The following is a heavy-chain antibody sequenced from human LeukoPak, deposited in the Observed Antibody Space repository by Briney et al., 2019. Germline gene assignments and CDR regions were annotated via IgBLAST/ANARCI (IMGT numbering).Heavy chain of an antibody. J-gene: IGHJ4*02. CDR2: ISGSGGIM. D-gene: IGHD1-1*01. Sequence: PGGSLRLSCAASGFTFSNYEMNWARQAPGKGLEWISYISGSGGIMFYADSVKGRFTISRDNAKNSVYLQMSSLKAEDTAVYYRAREYPDNGDGWGYWGQGTLVTVSS. CDR1: GFTFSNYE. V-gene: IGHV3-48*03. CDR3: AREYPDNGDGWGY.